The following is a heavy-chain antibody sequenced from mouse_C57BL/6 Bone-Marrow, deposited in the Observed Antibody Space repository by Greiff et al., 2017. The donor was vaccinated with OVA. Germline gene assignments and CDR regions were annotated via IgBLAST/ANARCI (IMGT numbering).Heavy chain of an antibody. V-gene: IGHV5-12*01. CDR3: ARHDYDWFAY. J-gene: IGHJ3*01. Sequence: EVKLVESGGGLVQPGGSPKLSCAASGFTFSDYYMYWVRQTPEKRLEWVAYISNGGGSTYYPDTVKGRFTISRDNAKNTLYLQMSRLKSEDTAMYYCARHDYDWFAYWGQGTLVTVSA. D-gene: IGHD2-4*01. CDR1: GFTFSDYY. CDR2: ISNGGGST.